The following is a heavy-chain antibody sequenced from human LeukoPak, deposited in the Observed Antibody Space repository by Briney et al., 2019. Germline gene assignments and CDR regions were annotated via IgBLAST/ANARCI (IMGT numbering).Heavy chain of an antibody. Sequence: SETLSLTCTVSGGSISIYYWSWIRQPAGKGLEWIGRIYTSGSTNYNPSLKSRVTMSVDTSKNQFSLKLSSVTAADTAVYYCARDAAYCSSTSCYTWFDPWGQGTLVTVSS. J-gene: IGHJ5*02. V-gene: IGHV4-4*07. CDR3: ARDAAYCSSTSCYTWFDP. D-gene: IGHD2-2*02. CDR1: GGSISIYY. CDR2: IYTSGST.